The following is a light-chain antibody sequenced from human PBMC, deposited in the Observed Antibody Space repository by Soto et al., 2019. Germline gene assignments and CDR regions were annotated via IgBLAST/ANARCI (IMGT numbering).Light chain of an antibody. CDR2: TSN. CDR1: SANIGSNN. Sequence: QSLLPQPPSASGTPGQTVTISCSGGSANIGSNNVVWYQQLPGTTPKLLIYTSNQRPSGVPDRFSGSKSGTSASLAISGLHSEDEADYYCAAWDDSLNSYVVGSGTKVTVL. CDR3: AAWDDSLNSYV. V-gene: IGLV1-44*01. J-gene: IGLJ1*01.